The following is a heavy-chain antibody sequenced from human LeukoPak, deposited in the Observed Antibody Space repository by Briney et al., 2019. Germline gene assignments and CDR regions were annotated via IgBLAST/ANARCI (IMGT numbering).Heavy chain of an antibody. V-gene: IGHV4-59*01. CDR1: GASITRYL. D-gene: IGHD5-12*01. J-gene: IGHJ4*02. CDR3: ARGDDYKSTLFDY. Sequence: SETLSLTCTVSGASITRYLWNCIRQPPGKELEWIGYISSGGSTNYNPSLKSRVTISIDASKNQFSLKLTSATAADTAVYYCARGDDYKSTLFDYWGQGTLVTASS. CDR2: ISSGGST.